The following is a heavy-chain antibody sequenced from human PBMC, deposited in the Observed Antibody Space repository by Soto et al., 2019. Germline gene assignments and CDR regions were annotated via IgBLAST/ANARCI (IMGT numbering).Heavy chain of an antibody. J-gene: IGHJ5*02. CDR1: GGTFSSYA. Sequence: VKVSCKASGGTFSSYAISWVRQAPGQGLEWMGGIIPIFGTANYAQKFQGRVTITADESTSTAYMELSSLRSEDTAVYYCARTRELPIVNWFDPWGQGTLVTVSS. D-gene: IGHD1-26*01. V-gene: IGHV1-69*01. CDR3: ARTRELPIVNWFDP. CDR2: IIPIFGTA.